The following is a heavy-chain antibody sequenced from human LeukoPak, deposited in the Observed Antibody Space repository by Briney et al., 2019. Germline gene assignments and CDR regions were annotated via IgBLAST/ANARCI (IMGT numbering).Heavy chain of an antibody. CDR1: GGSISNYY. D-gene: IGHD2-15*01. J-gene: IGHJ4*02. CDR3: AREIRYCSGVNCYSFYDY. CDR2: VYTSGST. Sequence: NPSETLSLTCTVSGGSISNYYWSWIRHPAGKGLEWIGRVYTSGSTNYNPSLKSRVTMSVDTSKNQFSLKLSSVTAADTAVYYCAREIRYCSGVNCYSFYDYWGQGTLVTVSS. V-gene: IGHV4-4*07.